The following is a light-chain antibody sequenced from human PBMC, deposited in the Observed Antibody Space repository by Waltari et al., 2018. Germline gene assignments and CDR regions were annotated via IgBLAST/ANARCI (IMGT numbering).Light chain of an antibody. J-gene: IGKJ1*01. V-gene: IGKV3-15*01. CDR3: QQYNNWPPWT. CDR1: QSVSSN. Sequence: EIVMTQSPATLSVSPGERATLSCRASQSVSSNLAWYQQKPGQAPRLLIYGASTRATGIPARFSGSGSGTEFTLTISSLQSEDFAAHYCQQYNNWPPWTFGQGTKEEIK. CDR2: GAS.